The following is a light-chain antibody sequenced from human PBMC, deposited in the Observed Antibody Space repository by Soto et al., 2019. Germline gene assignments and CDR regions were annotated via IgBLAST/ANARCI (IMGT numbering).Light chain of an antibody. CDR1: SSDVGGYNY. Sequence: QSALTQPASVSGSPGQSITISCTGTSSDVGGYNYVSRYQQHPGKAPKFMIYDVRNRPSGVSTRFSGSKSGNTASLTISGLQAEDEADYYCNSYTTSNTRQIVFGTGTKVTVL. V-gene: IGLV2-14*01. CDR2: DVR. CDR3: NSYTTSNTRQIV. J-gene: IGLJ1*01.